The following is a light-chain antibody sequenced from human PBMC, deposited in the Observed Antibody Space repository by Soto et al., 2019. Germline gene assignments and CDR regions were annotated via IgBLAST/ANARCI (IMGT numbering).Light chain of an antibody. CDR3: QQYNDNWT. CDR2: KAS. J-gene: IGKJ1*01. Sequence: IQMTQSPSTLSASVGDRVTVTCRASQSISSWLAWHQQKPGKAPRLLIYKASNLESGVPSRFSGSGSGTEFTLTITSLQPDDSTTYYCQQYNDNWTFGQGTKVEIK. V-gene: IGKV1-5*03. CDR1: QSISSW.